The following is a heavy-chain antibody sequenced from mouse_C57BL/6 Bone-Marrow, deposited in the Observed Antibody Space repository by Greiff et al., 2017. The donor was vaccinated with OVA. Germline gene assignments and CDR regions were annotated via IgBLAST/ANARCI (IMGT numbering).Heavy chain of an antibody. CDR2: IDPSDSYT. CDR3: ARSRY. J-gene: IGHJ2*01. Sequence: VQLQQPGAELVKPGASVKLSCKASGYTFTSYWMQWVKQRPGQGLEWIGEIDPSDSYTNYNQKFKGKATVTVDTSSSTAYMQLSSLTSEDSAVYYCARSRYWGQGTTLTVSS. V-gene: IGHV1-50*01. CDR1: GYTFTSYW.